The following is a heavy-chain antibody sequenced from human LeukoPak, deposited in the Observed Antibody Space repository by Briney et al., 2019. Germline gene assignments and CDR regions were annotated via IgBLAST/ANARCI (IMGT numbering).Heavy chain of an antibody. J-gene: IGHJ6*02. CDR1: GFTFSSYA. D-gene: IGHD3-22*01. V-gene: IGHV3-30-3*01. CDR3: ARDWPDSSGYPRGMDV. CDR2: ISYDGSNK. Sequence: GGSLRLSCAASGFTFSSYAMHWVRQAPGKGLEWVAVISYDGSNKYYADSVKGRFTISRDNPKNTLYLQMNSLRAEDTAVYYCARDWPDSSGYPRGMDVWGQGTTVTVSS.